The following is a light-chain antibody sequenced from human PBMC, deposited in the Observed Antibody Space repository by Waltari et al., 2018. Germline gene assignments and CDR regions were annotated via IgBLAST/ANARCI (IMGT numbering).Light chain of an antibody. V-gene: IGLV2-14*03. J-gene: IGLJ2*01. CDR1: SSDVGGYNF. CDR3: SSYTSSTSVV. CDR2: DVN. Sequence: QSALTQPASVSGSPGQLITIPCPGTSSDVGGYNFFSWYQHHPGKAPKLLIYDVNNRPSGVSDRFSGSKSGNTASLTISGLQAEDEADYYCSSYTSSTSVVFGGGTQLTVL.